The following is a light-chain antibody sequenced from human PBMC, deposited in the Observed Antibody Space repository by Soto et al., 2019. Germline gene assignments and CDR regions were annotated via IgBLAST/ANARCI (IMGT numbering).Light chain of an antibody. CDR3: QQYNSYWT. Sequence: DIQMTQSPSTLSASVGDRVTITCRASQSISSWLAWYQQKPGKAPKLLIYDASSLESGVPSMFSGSGSGTEFTLTSSSLPADDFAYYYYQQYNSYWTFVQGTKVDIK. J-gene: IGKJ1*01. CDR2: DAS. CDR1: QSISSW. V-gene: IGKV1-5*01.